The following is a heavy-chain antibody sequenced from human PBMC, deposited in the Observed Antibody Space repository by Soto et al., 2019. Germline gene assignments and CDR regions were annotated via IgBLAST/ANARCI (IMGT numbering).Heavy chain of an antibody. CDR3: ARDRDYDSSGYWRDYYYGMDV. D-gene: IGHD3-22*01. V-gene: IGHV3-21*01. CDR1: GFTFSTYS. CDR2: ISSSSSYI. Sequence: PGGSLRLSCAASGFTFSTYSMNWVRQAPGKGLEWVSSISSSSSYIYYADSVKGRFTISRDNAKNSLYLQMNSLRAEDTAVYYCARDRDYDSSGYWRDYYYGMDVWGQGTTVTVSS. J-gene: IGHJ6*02.